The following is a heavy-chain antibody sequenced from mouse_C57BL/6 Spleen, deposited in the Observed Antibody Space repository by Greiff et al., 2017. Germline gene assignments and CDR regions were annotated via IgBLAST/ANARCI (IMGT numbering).Heavy chain of an antibody. J-gene: IGHJ2*01. Sequence: VQLQQPGAELVRPGTSVKLSCKASGYTFTSYWMHWVKQRPGQGLEWIGVIDPSDSYTNYNQKFKGKATLTVDTSSSTAYMQLSSLTSEDSAVYYCARDYYGSSPSYWGQGTTLTVSS. CDR3: ARDYYGSSPSY. CDR1: GYTFTSYW. V-gene: IGHV1-59*01. CDR2: IDPSDSYT. D-gene: IGHD1-1*01.